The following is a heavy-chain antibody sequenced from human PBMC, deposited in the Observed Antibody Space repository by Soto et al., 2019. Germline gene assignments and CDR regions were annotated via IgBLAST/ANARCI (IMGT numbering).Heavy chain of an antibody. J-gene: IGHJ4*02. V-gene: IGHV3-30*18. CDR1: GFTFSSYG. D-gene: IGHD6-19*01. CDR2: ISYDGSNK. Sequence: QVQLVESGGGVVQPGRSLRLSCAASGFTFSSYGMHWVRQAPGKGLEWVAVISYDGSNKYYADSVKGRFTISRDNSKNTLYLQMNSLRGEDTAVYYCAKSSEKQSYFDYWGQGTLVTVSS. CDR3: AKSSEKQSYFDY.